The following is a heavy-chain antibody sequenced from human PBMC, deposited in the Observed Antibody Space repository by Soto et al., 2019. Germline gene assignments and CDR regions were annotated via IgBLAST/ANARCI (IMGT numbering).Heavy chain of an antibody. V-gene: IGHV3-33*01. CDR3: AREYCTNGVCYIFDY. CDR2: IWYDGSNK. CDR1: GFTFSSYG. J-gene: IGHJ4*02. D-gene: IGHD2-8*01. Sequence: GGSLRLSCAASGFTFSSYGMHWVRQAPGKGLEWVAVIWYDGSNKYYADSVKGRFTISRDNSKNTLYLQMNSLRAEDTAVYYCAREYCTNGVCYIFDYWGQGTLVTVSS.